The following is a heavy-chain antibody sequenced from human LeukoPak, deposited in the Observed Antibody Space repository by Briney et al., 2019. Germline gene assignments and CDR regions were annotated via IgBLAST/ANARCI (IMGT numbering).Heavy chain of an antibody. CDR1: GFTFSSYA. CDR2: ISYDGSNK. Sequence: GGSLRLSCAASGFTFSSYAMHWVRQAPGKGLEWVAVISYDGSNKYYADSVKGRFTISRDNSKNTLYLQMNSLRAEDTAVYYCAKDWTTVTPYYFDYWGQGTLVTVSS. CDR3: AKDWTTVTPYYFDY. J-gene: IGHJ4*02. D-gene: IGHD4-17*01. V-gene: IGHV3-30-3*01.